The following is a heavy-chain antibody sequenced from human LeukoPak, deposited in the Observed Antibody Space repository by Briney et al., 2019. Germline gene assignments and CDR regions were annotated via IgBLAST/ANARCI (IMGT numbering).Heavy chain of an antibody. V-gene: IGHV4-4*02. Sequence: PSETLSLTCAVSGGSISRSNWWSWVRQPPGKGLEWIGEISHSGSTNYNPSLKSRVTMSVDKAKNQLSLKLSSVTAADTAVYYCARQEDYYDNSGYSAFDIWGQGTMVTVSS. J-gene: IGHJ3*02. D-gene: IGHD3-22*01. CDR2: ISHSGST. CDR3: ARQEDYYDNSGYSAFDI. CDR1: GGSISRSNW.